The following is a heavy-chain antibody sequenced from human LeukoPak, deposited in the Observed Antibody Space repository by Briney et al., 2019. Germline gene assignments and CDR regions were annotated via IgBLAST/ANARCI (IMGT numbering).Heavy chain of an antibody. CDR2: IDANNGDT. J-gene: IGHJ4*02. V-gene: IGHV1-2*02. Sequence: ASVKISCKASGYTFRGNYIHWLRQAPGQGLEWMGWIDANNGDTKSAQKFQGRVTMSRDTSISTAYMDLSSLSPDDATVYYCARDPSSVTLYFFDYWGQGTLVTVSS. CDR3: ARDPSSVTLYFFDY. D-gene: IGHD4-11*01. CDR1: GYTFRGNY.